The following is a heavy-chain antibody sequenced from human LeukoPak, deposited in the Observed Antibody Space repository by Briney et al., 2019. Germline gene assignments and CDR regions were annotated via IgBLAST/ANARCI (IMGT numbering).Heavy chain of an antibody. CDR1: GGSFSGYY. CDR2: INHSGST. J-gene: IGHJ6*04. Sequence: SETLSLTCAVYGGSFSGYYWSWIRQPPGKGLEWIGEINHSGSTNCNPSLKSRVTISVDTSKNQFSLKLSSVTAADTAVYYCATRRRYCSSTSCYYYYYGMDVWGKGTTVTVSS. CDR3: ATRRRYCSSTSCYYYYYGMDV. D-gene: IGHD2-2*01. V-gene: IGHV4-34*01.